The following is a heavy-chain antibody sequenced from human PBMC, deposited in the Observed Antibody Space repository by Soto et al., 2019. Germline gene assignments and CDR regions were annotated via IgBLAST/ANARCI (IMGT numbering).Heavy chain of an antibody. CDR3: ASETGDDYYDSSGPYYYYGMDV. D-gene: IGHD3-22*01. Sequence: PSETLSLTCTVSGGSISSYYWSWIRQPAGKGLEWIGRIYTSGSTNYNPSLKSRVTMSVDTSKNQFSLKLSSVTAADTAVYYCASETGDDYYDSSGPYYYYGMDVSGQGTTVTVSS. V-gene: IGHV4-4*07. J-gene: IGHJ6*02. CDR1: GGSISSYY. CDR2: IYTSGST.